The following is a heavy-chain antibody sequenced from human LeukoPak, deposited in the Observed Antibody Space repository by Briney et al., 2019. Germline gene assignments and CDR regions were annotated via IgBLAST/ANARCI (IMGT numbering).Heavy chain of an antibody. J-gene: IGHJ5*02. V-gene: IGHV4-34*01. D-gene: IGHD3-22*01. Sequence: PSETLSLTCAVYGGSFSGYYWSWIRQPPGKGLEWIGEINHSGSTNYNPSLKSRVTISVDTSKNQFSLKLSSVTAADTAVYYCARLKHFLLQGLGPWGQGTLVTVSS. CDR1: GGSFSGYY. CDR3: ARLKHFLLQGLGP. CDR2: INHSGST.